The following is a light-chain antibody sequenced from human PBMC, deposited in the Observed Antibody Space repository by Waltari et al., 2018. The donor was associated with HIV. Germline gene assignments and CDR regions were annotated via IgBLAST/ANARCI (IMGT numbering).Light chain of an antibody. Sequence: DIQMTQSPSTLSASVGDSVIITCRASQSISSWLAWYQQKPGKAPKLLIYKASTLKSGVASRFSGSGSGTEFTLTISSLQPDDSATYYCQQYNSYSRAFGQGTKVEI. J-gene: IGKJ1*01. CDR3: QQYNSYSRA. CDR2: KAS. CDR1: QSISSW. V-gene: IGKV1-5*03.